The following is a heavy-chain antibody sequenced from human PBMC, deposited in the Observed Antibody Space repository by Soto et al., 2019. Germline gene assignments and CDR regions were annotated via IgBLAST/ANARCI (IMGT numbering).Heavy chain of an antibody. V-gene: IGHV4-39*02. D-gene: IGHD2-15*01. CDR2: IYYRGNT. Sequence: QLQLQESGPGLVKPSETLSLTCTVSGGSISSSSYYWGWIRQPPGKGLEWIGSIYYRGNTYYDPSIKSRVTISVDTSKNQFSLKLSSVTAADTAVYYYAREGGGYCSGGSCQVDYWGQGTLVTVSS. J-gene: IGHJ4*02. CDR1: GGSISSSSYY. CDR3: AREGGGYCSGGSCQVDY.